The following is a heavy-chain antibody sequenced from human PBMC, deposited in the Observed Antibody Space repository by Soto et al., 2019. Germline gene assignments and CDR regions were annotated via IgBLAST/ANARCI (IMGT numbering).Heavy chain of an antibody. D-gene: IGHD3-22*01. CDR1: GDSISSSNW. CDR2: IYHSGST. CDR3: ARGHFYDSSGQYYFDY. V-gene: IGHV4-4*02. J-gene: IGHJ4*02. Sequence: QVQLQESGPGLVKPSGTLSLTCAVSGDSISSSNWWRWVRQPPGQGLEWIGEIYHSGSTNYNPSLKSRVTISVDKSKNQFSLKLTSVTAADTAVYYCARGHFYDSSGQYYFDYWGQGTLVTVSS.